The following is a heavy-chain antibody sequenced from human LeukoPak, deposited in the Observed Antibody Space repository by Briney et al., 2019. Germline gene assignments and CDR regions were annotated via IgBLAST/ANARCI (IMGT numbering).Heavy chain of an antibody. CDR2: IYSGGST. CDR1: GFTVSSNY. Sequence: GGSLRLSCAASGFTVSSNYMSWVRQAPGKGLEWVSVIYSGGSTYYADSVKGRFTISRDNSKNTLYLQMNSLRAEDTAVYYCARVITMIRAGIDYWGQGTLVTVSS. CDR3: ARVITMIRAGIDY. V-gene: IGHV3-53*01. D-gene: IGHD3-22*01. J-gene: IGHJ4*02.